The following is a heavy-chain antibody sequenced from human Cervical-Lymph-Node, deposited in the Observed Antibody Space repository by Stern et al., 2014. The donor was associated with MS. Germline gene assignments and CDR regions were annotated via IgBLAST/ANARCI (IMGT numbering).Heavy chain of an antibody. CDR1: GYSFTIYY. CDR3: ARHVQGFDY. Sequence: EVQLEESGAEVKKPGESLKISCKLSGYSFTIYYIAWVRQMPGKGLEGMGVTYPYDSDNTYSPSCQGTVTISAAKSIATAYLKWRSLRASDTAMYYCARHVQGFDYWGQGTLVTVSS. J-gene: IGHJ4*02. CDR2: TYPYDSDN. V-gene: IGHV5-51*01.